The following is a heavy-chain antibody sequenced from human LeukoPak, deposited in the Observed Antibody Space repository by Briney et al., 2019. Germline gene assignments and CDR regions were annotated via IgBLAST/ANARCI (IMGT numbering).Heavy chain of an antibody. CDR2: IYYSGST. D-gene: IGHD5-24*01. CDR3: AREGGSEMATKSIDY. Sequence: TSETLSLTCTVSGGSISSSSYYWGWIRQPPGKGLEWIGSIYYSGSTYYNPSLKSRVTISVDTSKNQFSLKLSSVTAADTAVYYCAREGGSEMATKSIDYWGQGTLVTVSS. J-gene: IGHJ4*02. V-gene: IGHV4-39*07. CDR1: GGSISSSSYY.